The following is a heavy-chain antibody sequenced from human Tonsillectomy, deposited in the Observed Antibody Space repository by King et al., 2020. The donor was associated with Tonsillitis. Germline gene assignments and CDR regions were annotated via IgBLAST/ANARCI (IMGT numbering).Heavy chain of an antibody. Sequence: VQLVESGGGVVQPGRSLRLSCAASGFTFSNYAMHWVRQAPGKGLEWVAVISYDGSNKYYADSVKGRFTFSRDNSKNKLYLQMNSLRAEDTAVYYCARDGRELTGDYYCDYGGQRTLVTVSS. CDR1: GFTFSNYA. D-gene: IGHD1-20*01. CDR3: ARDGRELTGDYYCDY. J-gene: IGHJ4*02. CDR2: ISYDGSNK. V-gene: IGHV3-30-3*01.